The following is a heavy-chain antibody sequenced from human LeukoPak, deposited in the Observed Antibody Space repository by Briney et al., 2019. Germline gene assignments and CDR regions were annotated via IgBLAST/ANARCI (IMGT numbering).Heavy chain of an antibody. CDR1: GFTFNAYW. V-gene: IGHV3-7*01. Sequence: GGSLRLSCAASGFTFNAYWMAWVRQAPGTGLEWVANINPAGSETFHVDPVKGRFSISRDHAKNLVYLQMNSLRAEDTAVYYCATFGLVAALDLWGQGTLVTVSS. CDR3: ATFGLVAALDL. CDR2: INPAGSET. D-gene: IGHD5-12*01. J-gene: IGHJ4*02.